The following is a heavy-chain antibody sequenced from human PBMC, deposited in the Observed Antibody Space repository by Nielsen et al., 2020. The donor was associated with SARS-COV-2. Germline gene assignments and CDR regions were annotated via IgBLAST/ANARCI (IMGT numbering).Heavy chain of an antibody. D-gene: IGHD4-17*01. V-gene: IGHV2-5*01. CDR1: GFSLSTSGVG. J-gene: IGHJ4*02. CDR2: IYWNDDD. CDR3: AHRRGGPADYGDYIY. Sequence: SGPTLVKPTQTLTLTCTFSGFSLSTSGVGVGWIRQPPGKALEWLALIYWNDDDHYSPSLKTRLTITKDTSKNQVVLTMTNMDPVDTATYYCAHRRGGPADYGDYIYWGQGTLVTVSS.